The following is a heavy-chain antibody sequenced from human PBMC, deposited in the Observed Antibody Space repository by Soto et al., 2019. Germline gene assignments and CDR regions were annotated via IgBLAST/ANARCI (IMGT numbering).Heavy chain of an antibody. CDR3: ARPLRAYYDFWSGYAGAFDI. Sequence: SETLSLTCTVSGGSISSSSYYWGWIRQPPGKGLEWIGSIYYSGSTYYNPSLKSLVTISVDTSKNQFSLKLSSVTAADTAVYYCARPLRAYYDFWSGYAGAFDIWGQGTMVTVSS. J-gene: IGHJ3*02. V-gene: IGHV4-39*01. CDR2: IYYSGST. CDR1: GGSISSSSYY. D-gene: IGHD3-3*01.